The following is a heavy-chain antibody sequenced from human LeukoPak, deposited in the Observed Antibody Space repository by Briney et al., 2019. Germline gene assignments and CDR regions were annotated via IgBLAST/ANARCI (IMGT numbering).Heavy chain of an antibody. D-gene: IGHD3-3*01. V-gene: IGHV3-23*01. CDR2: IGGSGSGA. CDR1: GFTFRSYA. J-gene: IGHJ6*03. CDR3: AKLADFWSSYYSSFYYYYMDV. Sequence: PGGSLRLSCVGTGFTFRSYAMTWIRQAPGKGLEWVADIGGSGSGAFYADSVKGRFTISRDNAKSTLYVEMHSLRVEDTAVYFCAKLADFWSSYYSSFYYYYMDVWGKGTAVTVSS.